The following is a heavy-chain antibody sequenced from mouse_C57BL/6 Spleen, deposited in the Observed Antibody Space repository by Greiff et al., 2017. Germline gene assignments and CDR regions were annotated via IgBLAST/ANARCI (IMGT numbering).Heavy chain of an antibody. CDR3: ARDGGLRRRFDY. CDR2: ISDGGSYT. CDR1: GFTFSSYA. J-gene: IGHJ2*01. D-gene: IGHD2-4*01. Sequence: EVPGVESGGGLVKPGGSLKLPCAASGFTFSSYAMSWVRQTPEKRLEWVATISDGGSYTYYPDNVSGRFTISRDNAKNNLNLQMSQLKSEYTAMYYCARDGGLRRRFDYWGQGTTLTVSS. V-gene: IGHV5-4*01.